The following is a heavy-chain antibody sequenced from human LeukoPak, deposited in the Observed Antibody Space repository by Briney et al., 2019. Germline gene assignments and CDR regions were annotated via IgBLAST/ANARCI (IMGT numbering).Heavy chain of an antibody. Sequence: SETLSLTCAVSGDSISSSNWWSWVRQPPGKGLEWIGEIYHSGSTNYNPSLKSRVTISLDKSKNQFPLRLSSVTAADTAVYYCARVGALGGHDYWGQGSLVTVSS. CDR2: IYHSGST. CDR1: GDSISSSNW. D-gene: IGHD1-26*01. CDR3: ARVGALGGHDY. V-gene: IGHV4-4*02. J-gene: IGHJ4*02.